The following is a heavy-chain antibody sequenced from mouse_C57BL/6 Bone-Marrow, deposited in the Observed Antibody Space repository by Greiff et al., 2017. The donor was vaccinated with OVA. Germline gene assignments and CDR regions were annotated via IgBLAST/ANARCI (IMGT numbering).Heavy chain of an antibody. CDR3: TSAYGYAWFAY. J-gene: IGHJ3*01. V-gene: IGHV6-3*01. CDR1: GFTFSNYW. D-gene: IGHD2-2*01. Sequence: EVQVEESGGGLVQPGGSMKLSCVASGFTFSNYWMNWVRQSPEKGLEWVAQIRLKSDNYATHYAESVKGRFTISRDDSKSSVYLQMDNLRAEDTGIYYCTSAYGYAWFAYWGQGTLVTVSA. CDR2: IRLKSDNYAT.